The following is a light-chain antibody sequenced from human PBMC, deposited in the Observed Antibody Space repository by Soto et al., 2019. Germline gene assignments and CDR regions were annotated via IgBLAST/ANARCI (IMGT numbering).Light chain of an antibody. J-gene: IGKJ4*01. CDR2: ATS. Sequence: DIPMTQSPSSLSASVGDRVTITCRASQSVRSFLNWYPQKPGKAPKLLIYATSSLQGGVPSRFSGSGSGTDFSLTINNLQPEDSATYYCQQSYSTPLTFGGGTKVEIK. V-gene: IGKV1-39*01. CDR3: QQSYSTPLT. CDR1: QSVRSF.